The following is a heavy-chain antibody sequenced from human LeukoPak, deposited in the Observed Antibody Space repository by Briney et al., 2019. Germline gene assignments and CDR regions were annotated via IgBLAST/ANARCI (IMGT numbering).Heavy chain of an antibody. J-gene: IGHJ6*03. V-gene: IGHV4-61*02. CDR1: GGSISSGSYY. D-gene: IGHD3-16*01. CDR2: IYTSGST. Sequence: PSETLSLTCTVSGGSISSGSYYWSWIRQPAGKGLEWIGRIYTSGSTNYNPSLKSRVTISVDTSKNQFSLKLSSVTAADTAVYYCARAGDFARNQRTYYMDVWGKGTTVTVSS. CDR3: ARAGDFARNQRTYYMDV.